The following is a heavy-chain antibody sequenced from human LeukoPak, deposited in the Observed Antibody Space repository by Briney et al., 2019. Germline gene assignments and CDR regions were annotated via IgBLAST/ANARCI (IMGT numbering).Heavy chain of an antibody. Sequence: GGSLRLSCAASGFTFSDYYMSWIRQAPGKGLEWASYISSSGSTIYYADSVKGRFTISRDNAKNSLYLQMNSLRAEDTAVYYCAREVGYYYDSSGYLDYWGQGTLVTVSS. D-gene: IGHD3-22*01. CDR3: AREVGYYYDSSGYLDY. V-gene: IGHV3-11*01. CDR2: ISSSGSTI. CDR1: GFTFSDYY. J-gene: IGHJ4*02.